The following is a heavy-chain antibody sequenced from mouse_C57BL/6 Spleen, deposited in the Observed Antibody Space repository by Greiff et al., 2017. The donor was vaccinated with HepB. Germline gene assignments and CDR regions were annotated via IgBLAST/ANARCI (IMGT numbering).Heavy chain of an antibody. CDR2: ISSGSSTI. V-gene: IGHV5-17*01. CDR1: GFTFSDYG. Sequence: EVQGVESGGGLVKPGGSLKLSCAASGFTFSDYGMHWVRQAPEKGLEWVAYISSGSSTIYYADTVKGRFTISRDNAKNTLFLQMTSLRSEDTAMYYCAPDSVVAPFAYWGQGTLVTVSA. J-gene: IGHJ3*01. CDR3: APDSVVAPFAY. D-gene: IGHD1-1*01.